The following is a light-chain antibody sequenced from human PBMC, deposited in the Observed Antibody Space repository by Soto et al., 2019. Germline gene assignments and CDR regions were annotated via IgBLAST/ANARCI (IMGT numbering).Light chain of an antibody. CDR2: DAS. CDR1: QSVFNH. CDR3: HQSSSTPLT. J-gene: IGKJ4*01. V-gene: IGKV1-39*01. Sequence: DVQLTQSPSSLSASVGDSVTITCRASQSVFNHLIWFQQRPGKDPKLLIYDASSLHAGVPTRFSGSGYGTAFTLTISTVQPEDSAMYYCHQSSSTPLTFGGGTRVELK.